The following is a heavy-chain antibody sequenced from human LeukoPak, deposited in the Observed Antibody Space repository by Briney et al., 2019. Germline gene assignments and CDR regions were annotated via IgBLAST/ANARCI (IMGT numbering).Heavy chain of an antibody. CDR2: IITSSSYI. D-gene: IGHD6-19*01. CDR3: ARGRIYSSGFYYFDY. Sequence: AARSLRLSSAASGFTFSSYSMNWVRQAPGKGLEWVSSIITSSSYIYYANSVKGRFTISRDNAENSLYLQMTSQRAEDTGVYYCARGRIYSSGFYYFDYWGQGTLVTVSS. V-gene: IGHV3-21*01. CDR1: GFTFSSYS. J-gene: IGHJ4*02.